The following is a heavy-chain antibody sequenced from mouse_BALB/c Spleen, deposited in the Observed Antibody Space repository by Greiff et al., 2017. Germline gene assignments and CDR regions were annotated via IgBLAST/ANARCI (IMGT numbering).Heavy chain of an antibody. V-gene: IGHV3-5*02. CDR1: GISITTGNYR. Sequence: VQLQQSGPGLVKPSQTVSLTCTVTGISITTGNYRWSWIRQFPGNKLEWIGYIYYSGTITYNPSLTSRTTITRDTSKNQFFLEMNSLTAEDTATYYCARDRYDDGAMDYWGQGTSVTVSS. CDR3: ARDRYDDGAMDY. CDR2: IYYSGTI. J-gene: IGHJ4*01. D-gene: IGHD2-14*01.